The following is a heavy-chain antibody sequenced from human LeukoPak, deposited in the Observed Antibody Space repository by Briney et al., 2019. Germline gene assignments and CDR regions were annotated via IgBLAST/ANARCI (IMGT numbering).Heavy chain of an antibody. Sequence: SVKVSCKASGGTFSSYAISWVRQAPGQGLEWMGRIIPILGIANYAQKFQGRVTITADKSTSTAYMELSSLRSEDTAVYYCARXXXYCSGGSCYFNWFDPWGQGTLVTVSS. D-gene: IGHD2-15*01. CDR1: GGTFSSYA. V-gene: IGHV1-69*04. CDR2: IIPILGIA. CDR3: ARXXXYCSGGSCYFNWFDP. J-gene: IGHJ5*02.